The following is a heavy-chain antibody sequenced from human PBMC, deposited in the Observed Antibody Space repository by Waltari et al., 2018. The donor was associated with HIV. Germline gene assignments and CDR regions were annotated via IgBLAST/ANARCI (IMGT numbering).Heavy chain of an antibody. CDR2: MSGSGGTK. D-gene: IGHD5-18*01. J-gene: IGHJ4*02. V-gene: IGHV3-23*04. CDR3: AKAVMETAVSSPVDC. CDR1: GFTFNNFA. Sequence: EVQLVESGGGLVQPGGSLRLSCTASGFTFNNFAMSWVRQAPGKGLEWVSFMSGSGGTKYYADSVKGRFTVSRDNFKNTVYLQMNSLRAGDTAIYYCAKAVMETAVSSPVDCWGQGALVTVSS.